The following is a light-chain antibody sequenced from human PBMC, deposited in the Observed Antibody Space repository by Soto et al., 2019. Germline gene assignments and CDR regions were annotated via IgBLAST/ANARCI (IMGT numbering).Light chain of an antibody. J-gene: IGKJ4*01. V-gene: IGKV3-15*01. CDR1: QSVRSN. CDR3: QHYDIWPLT. Sequence: EIVMTQSPATLSVSPGERATLSCRASQSVRSNLAWHQQNPGQAPRLLIYAASTRATGVPARFSGSGSGTEFTLTISDLQSEDFAVYFCQHYDIWPLTFGGGTKVEIK. CDR2: AAS.